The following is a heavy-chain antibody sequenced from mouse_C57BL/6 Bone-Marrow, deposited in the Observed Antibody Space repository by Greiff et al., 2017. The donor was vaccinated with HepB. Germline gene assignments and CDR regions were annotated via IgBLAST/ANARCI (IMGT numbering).Heavy chain of an antibody. CDR3: ARPGPPWFAY. J-gene: IGHJ3*01. D-gene: IGHD3-1*01. V-gene: IGHV5-17*01. Sequence: VQLKQSGGGLVKPGGSLKLSCAASGFTFSDYGMHWVRQAPEKGLEWVAYISSGSSTIYYADTVKGRFTISRDNAKNTLFLQMTSLRSEDTAMYYCARPGPPWFAYWGQGTLVTVSA. CDR2: ISSGSSTI. CDR1: GFTFSDYG.